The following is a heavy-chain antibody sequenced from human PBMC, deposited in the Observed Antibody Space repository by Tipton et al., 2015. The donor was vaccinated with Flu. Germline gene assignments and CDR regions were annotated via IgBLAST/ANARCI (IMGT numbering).Heavy chain of an antibody. CDR1: GYSFTNYW. CDR2: IYPTDSET. D-gene: IGHD3-10*01. Sequence: VQLVQSGAEVKKPGESLKISCNASGYSFTNYWISWVRQRPGKGLEWMGIIYPTDSETTYSPSFRGHVTISVDKSTNTAYLRWSSLTASDSAVYYCARHGSGSGSYSSHYYYYYDLDVWGQGTAVTVSS. V-gene: IGHV5-51*01. J-gene: IGHJ6*02. CDR3: ARHGSGSGSYSSHYYYYYDLDV.